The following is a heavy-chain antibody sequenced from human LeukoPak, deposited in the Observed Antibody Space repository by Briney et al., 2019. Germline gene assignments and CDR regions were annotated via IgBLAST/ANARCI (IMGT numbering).Heavy chain of an antibody. Sequence: SETLSLTCTVSGGSFSNYYWSWIRQPAGKGREWIGRIYTSGSTNYNPSVKSRVTMSVDTSNNPFSLKMTSVTAADTAVYYCARQPPQYYGMDVWGQGTTVTVSS. CDR3: ARQPPQYYGMDV. V-gene: IGHV4-4*07. D-gene: IGHD1-14*01. J-gene: IGHJ6*02. CDR1: GGSFSNYY. CDR2: IYTSGST.